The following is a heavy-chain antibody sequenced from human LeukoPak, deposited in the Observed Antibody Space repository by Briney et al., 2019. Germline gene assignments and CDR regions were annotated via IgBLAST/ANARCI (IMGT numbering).Heavy chain of an antibody. V-gene: IGHV3-23*01. CDR1: GFTFSSYA. CDR2: ISGSGAST. D-gene: IGHD2-15*01. Sequence: GGSLRLSCAASGFTFSSYAMSWVRQAPGKGLEWVSAISGSGASTYYADPVKGRFTISRDNSTNTLYLQMNSLRAEDTAVYYCAKEDCSGGSCYPTDYWGQGTLVTVSS. J-gene: IGHJ4*02. CDR3: AKEDCSGGSCYPTDY.